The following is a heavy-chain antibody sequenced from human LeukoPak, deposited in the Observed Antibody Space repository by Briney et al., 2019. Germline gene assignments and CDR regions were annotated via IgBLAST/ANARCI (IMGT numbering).Heavy chain of an antibody. CDR3: ARDFRTYSSSWYSLYFQH. Sequence: ASVKVSCKASGYTFTSYGISWVRQAPGQGLEWMGWISAYNGNTNYAQKLQGRVTMTTDTSTSTAYMELRSLRSDDTAVYYCARDFRTYSSSWYSLYFQHWGQGTLVTVSS. D-gene: IGHD6-13*01. V-gene: IGHV1-18*01. J-gene: IGHJ1*01. CDR1: GYTFTSYG. CDR2: ISAYNGNT.